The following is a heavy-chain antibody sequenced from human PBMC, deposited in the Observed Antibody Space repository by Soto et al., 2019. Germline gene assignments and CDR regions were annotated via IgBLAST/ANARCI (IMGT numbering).Heavy chain of an antibody. D-gene: IGHD4-4*01. CDR3: ARGMTTVTTYDY. V-gene: IGHV4-30-2*01. CDR1: GGSISSGGYS. CDR2: IYHSGST. Sequence: QLQLQESGSGLVKPSQTLSLTCAVSGGSISSGGYSWSWIRQPPGKGLEWIGYIYHSGSTYYNPSLKSRVXXXVXWSKNQFSLNLSSVTAADTAVYYCARGMTTVTTYDYWGQGPLVTVSS. J-gene: IGHJ4*02.